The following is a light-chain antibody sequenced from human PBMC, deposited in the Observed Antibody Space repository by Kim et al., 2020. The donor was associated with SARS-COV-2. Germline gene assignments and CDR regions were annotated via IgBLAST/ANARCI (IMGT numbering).Light chain of an antibody. CDR1: QDIRSY. CDR3: QQFQTSPLT. V-gene: IGKV1-9*01. Sequence: GDRVTITCRASQDIRSYLAWYQQKPGKAPKLLIYVASTLQGGVPARFSGSGSGTDFSLTISSLQPDDFATYYCQQFQTSPLTFGGGTKV. J-gene: IGKJ4*01. CDR2: VAS.